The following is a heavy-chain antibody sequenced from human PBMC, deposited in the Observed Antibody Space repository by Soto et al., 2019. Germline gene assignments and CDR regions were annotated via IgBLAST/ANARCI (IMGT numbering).Heavy chain of an antibody. CDR1: GFTFSTYG. J-gene: IGHJ4*02. D-gene: IGHD3-22*01. CDR3: AKDLRPPGLLYDDSSDFLPRDS. Sequence: VGCLALSCAXCGFTFSTYGMHWVRQARGKGLAWVGVISYDGISNYYADSVKGRINSIRDNSKRTLYPQMSNLRTEDTAVYFCAKDLRPPGLLYDDSSDFLPRDSWGQGALVTVSS. CDR2: ISYDGISN. V-gene: IGHV3-30*18.